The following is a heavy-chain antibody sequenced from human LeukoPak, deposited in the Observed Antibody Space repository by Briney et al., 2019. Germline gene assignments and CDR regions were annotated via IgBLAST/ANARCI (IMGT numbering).Heavy chain of an antibody. CDR1: GDSFSGSY. D-gene: IGHD3-9*01. V-gene: IGHV4-34*01. CDR3: AKGTLPFDWTNPDVRAFYHYYYIDV. J-gene: IGHJ6*03. Sequence: KPSETLSLTCAVHGDSFSGSYWNWIRQPPGKGLDWLGEVNPIGSTNYNQSLKGKLSISLHKTRNHFTLKLTSVTAAHTAANYGAKGTLPFDWTNPDVRAFYHYYYIDVWGKGTTVTVSS. CDR2: VNPIGST.